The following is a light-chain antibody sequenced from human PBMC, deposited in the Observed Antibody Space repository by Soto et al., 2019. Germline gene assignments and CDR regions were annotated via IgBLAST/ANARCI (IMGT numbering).Light chain of an antibody. J-gene: IGLJ3*02. Sequence: QSALTQPASVSGSPGQSITISCTGTSSDVGGYNYVSWYQQYPGNAPQLMIYEVSNRPAGVSNRFSGSKSGNTASLTISGLQAEDEADYDCSSYTTSPWVFGGGTQLTVL. V-gene: IGLV2-14*01. CDR3: SSYTTSPWV. CDR2: EVS. CDR1: SSDVGGYNY.